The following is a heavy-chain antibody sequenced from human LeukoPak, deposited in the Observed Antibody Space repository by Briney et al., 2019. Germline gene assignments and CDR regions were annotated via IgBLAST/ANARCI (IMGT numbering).Heavy chain of an antibody. CDR1: GITLGNYG. D-gene: IGHD3-22*01. Sequence: PGGSLRLSCAVSGITLGNYGMSWVRQAPGKGLEWVAGIGDSGGRTKYADSVKGRFTISRDNPKNTLYLQMNSLRPEDTAVYFCAKRGVVIRVILVGFHKEANYFDSWGQGVLVTVSS. J-gene: IGHJ4*02. V-gene: IGHV3-23*01. CDR3: AKRGVVIRVILVGFHKEANYFDS. CDR2: IGDSGGRT.